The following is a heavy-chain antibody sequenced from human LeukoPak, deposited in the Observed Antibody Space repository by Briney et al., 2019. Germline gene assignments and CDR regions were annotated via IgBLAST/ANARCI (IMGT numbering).Heavy chain of an antibody. CDR2: IYYSGST. CDR1: GGSISSGDYY. Sequence: SETLSLTCTVSGGSISSGDYYWSWIRQPPGTGLEWIGYIYYSGSTYYNPSLKSRLTISVDTSKNQFSLKLSSVTAADTAVYYCARFSYDFWSGYGFDHWGQGTLVTVSS. V-gene: IGHV4-30-4*01. CDR3: ARFSYDFWSGYGFDH. J-gene: IGHJ5*02. D-gene: IGHD3-3*01.